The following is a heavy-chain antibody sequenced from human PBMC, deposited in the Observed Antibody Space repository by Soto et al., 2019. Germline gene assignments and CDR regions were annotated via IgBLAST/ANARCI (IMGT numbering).Heavy chain of an antibody. CDR2: VSASGLNT. J-gene: IGHJ4*02. V-gene: IGHV3-23*01. D-gene: IGHD1-26*01. CDR1: GFTFSTYA. Sequence: PGGSLRLSCAASGFTFSTYAMAWVRQAPGKGLEWVSGVSASGLNTDYADPVKGRFYISRDNSKNTVYLQMISLRAEDTAVYYCVRDDVGVGIDYWGLGTLVTVSS. CDR3: VRDDVGVGIDY.